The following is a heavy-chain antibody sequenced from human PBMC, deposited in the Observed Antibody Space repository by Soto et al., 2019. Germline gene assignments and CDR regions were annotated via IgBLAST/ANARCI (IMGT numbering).Heavy chain of an antibody. CDR1: GFSLSNARMG. CDR3: ARILVDSGSHLGYYYYYGMDV. V-gene: IGHV2-26*01. Sequence: QVTLKESGPVLVKPTETLTLTCTVSGFSLSNARMGVSWIRQPPGKALEWLAHIFSNDEKSYSTSLKSRLTISNDTSTXXVXLXXTNMDPVDTATYYWARILVDSGSHLGYYYYYGMDVWGQGTTVTVSS. J-gene: IGHJ6*02. D-gene: IGHD5-12*01. CDR2: IFSNDEK.